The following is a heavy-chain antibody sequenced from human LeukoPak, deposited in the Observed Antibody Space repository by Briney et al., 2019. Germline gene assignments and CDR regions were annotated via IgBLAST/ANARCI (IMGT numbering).Heavy chain of an antibody. CDR1: GFTFSSYA. CDR3: AKGGNSNYYMDV. CDR2: ISGSGGST. Sequence: GGSLRLSCAASGFTFSSYALSWVRQAPGKGLEWVSAISGSGGSTYYADSVKGRFTISRDNSKNTLYLQMNSLRAEDTAVYYCAKGGNSNYYMDVWGKGTTVTVSS. D-gene: IGHD1/OR15-1a*01. V-gene: IGHV3-23*01. J-gene: IGHJ6*03.